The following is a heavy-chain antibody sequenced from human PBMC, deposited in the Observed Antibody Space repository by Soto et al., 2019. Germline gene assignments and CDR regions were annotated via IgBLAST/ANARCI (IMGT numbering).Heavy chain of an antibody. Sequence: SETLSLTCTVSGVSINTNNYYWGWVRQPPGKGLEWIGNIFYSGSTFYNPSLRSRLTISVDTSKNQFSLRLNSVTAADAAVYYCAGFVVPASRNTGFDYWGQGTLVTVSS. CDR3: AGFVVPASRNTGFDY. CDR2: IFYSGST. J-gene: IGHJ4*02. CDR1: GVSINTNNYY. D-gene: IGHD2-15*01. V-gene: IGHV4-39*01.